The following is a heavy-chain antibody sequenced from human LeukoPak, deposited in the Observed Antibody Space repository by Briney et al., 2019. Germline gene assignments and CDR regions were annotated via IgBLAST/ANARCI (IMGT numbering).Heavy chain of an antibody. CDR2: ISSSSSTI. J-gene: IGHJ4*02. V-gene: IGHV3-48*04. Sequence: PGGSLRLSCAASGFTFSSYSMNWVRQAPGKGLEWVSYISSSSSTIYYAGSVKGRFTISRDNAKNSLYLQMNSLRAEDTAVYYCARDSGGIRYYGSGSPAFDYWGQGTLVTVSS. CDR1: GFTFSSYS. CDR3: ARDSGGIRYYGSGSPAFDY. D-gene: IGHD3-10*01.